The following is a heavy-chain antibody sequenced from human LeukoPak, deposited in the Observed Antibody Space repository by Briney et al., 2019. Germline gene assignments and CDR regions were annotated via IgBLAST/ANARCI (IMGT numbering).Heavy chain of an antibody. Sequence: TGGSLRLSCAASTFSISIYSMNWVRQAAGKGLEWVSSTSSSGETTYYADSVKGRFTISRDNSRNTLYLQMNSLRAEDTAVYYCAKDRPNYYGTNGHYYRRDGDCWGQGTLVTVSS. D-gene: IGHD3-22*01. V-gene: IGHV3-23*01. CDR1: TFSISIYS. J-gene: IGHJ4*02. CDR3: AKDRPNYYGTNGHYYRRDGDC. CDR2: TSSSGETT.